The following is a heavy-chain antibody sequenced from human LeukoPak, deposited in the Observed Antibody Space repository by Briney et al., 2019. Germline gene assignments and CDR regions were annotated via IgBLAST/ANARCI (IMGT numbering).Heavy chain of an antibody. CDR3: ARVRCYDFWSGYCNWFDP. D-gene: IGHD3-3*01. Sequence: ASVKVSCKASGYIFTNYGISWVRQAPGQGLEWMGWISVYNGNTNSAQNLQGRVTMTTDTSTSIVYMELRNLRSDDTAVYYCARVRCYDFWSGYCNWFDPWGQGTLVTASS. V-gene: IGHV1-18*01. CDR1: GYIFTNYG. CDR2: ISVYNGNT. J-gene: IGHJ5*02.